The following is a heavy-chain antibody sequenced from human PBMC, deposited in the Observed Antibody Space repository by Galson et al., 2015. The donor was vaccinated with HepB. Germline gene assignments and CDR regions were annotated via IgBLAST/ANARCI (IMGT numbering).Heavy chain of an antibody. J-gene: IGHJ4*02. V-gene: IGHV1-69*13. CDR3: ARAGGDSSGYYYDEGGENGEYFDY. CDR1: GGTFSSYA. D-gene: IGHD3-22*01. Sequence: SVKVSCKASGGTFSSYAISWVRQAPGQGLEWMGGIIPIFGTANYAQKFQGRVTITADESTSTAYMELSSLRSEDTAVYYCARAGGDSSGYYYDEGGENGEYFDYWGQGTLVTVSS. CDR2: IIPIFGTA.